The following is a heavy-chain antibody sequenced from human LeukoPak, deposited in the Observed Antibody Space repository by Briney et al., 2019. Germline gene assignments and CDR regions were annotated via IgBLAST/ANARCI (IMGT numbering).Heavy chain of an antibody. CDR3: AREGAPYYDFWSGYYTGNYYYYYMDV. V-gene: IGHV3-15*01. CDR2: IKSKTDGGTT. D-gene: IGHD3-3*01. Sequence: NPGGSLRLSCAASGFTFRNAWMSWVRQAPGKGLEWVGRIKSKTDGGTTDYAAPVKGRFTISRDDSKNTLYLQMNSLKTEDTAVYYCAREGAPYYDFWSGYYTGNYYYYYMDVWGKGTTVTVSS. J-gene: IGHJ6*03. CDR1: GFTFRNAW.